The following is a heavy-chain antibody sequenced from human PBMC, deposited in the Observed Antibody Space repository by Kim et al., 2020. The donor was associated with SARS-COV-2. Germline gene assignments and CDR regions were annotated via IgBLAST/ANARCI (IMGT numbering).Heavy chain of an antibody. CDR2: IWYDGSNK. D-gene: IGHD3-22*01. CDR3: AATYYYDSSGYYSGGAFDI. Sequence: GGSLRLSCAASGFTFSSYGMHWVRQAPGKGLEWVAVIWYDGSNKYYADSVKGRFTISRDNSKNTQYLQMNSLRAEDTAVYYCAATYYYDSSGYYSGGAFDIWGQGTMVTVSS. J-gene: IGHJ3*02. CDR1: GFTFSSYG. V-gene: IGHV3-33*01.